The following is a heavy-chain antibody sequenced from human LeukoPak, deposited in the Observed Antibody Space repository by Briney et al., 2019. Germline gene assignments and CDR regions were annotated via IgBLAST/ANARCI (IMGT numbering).Heavy chain of an antibody. J-gene: IGHJ4*02. Sequence: TGGSLRLSCAASGFTFSNAWMSWVRQAPGKGLGWVGRIKSKTDGGTTDYAAPVKGRFTISRDDSKNTLYLQMNSLKTEDTAVYYCTTVGYGLYYFDYWGQGTLVTVSS. CDR1: GFTFSNAW. D-gene: IGHD5-12*01. V-gene: IGHV3-15*01. CDR3: TTVGYGLYYFDY. CDR2: IKSKTDGGTT.